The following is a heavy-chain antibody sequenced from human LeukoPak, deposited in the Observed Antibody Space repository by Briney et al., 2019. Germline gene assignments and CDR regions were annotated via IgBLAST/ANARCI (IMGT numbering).Heavy chain of an antibody. D-gene: IGHD3-16*02. CDR3: AKGVSFVDY. J-gene: IGHJ4*02. Sequence: GGSLRLSCAASGLTFSSYWMHWVRQAPGKGLEWVAFIRYDGSNKYYADSVKGRFTISRDNSKNTLYLQMNSLRAEDTAVYYCAKGVSFVDYWGQGTLVTVSS. CDR1: GLTFSSYW. CDR2: IRYDGSNK. V-gene: IGHV3-30*02.